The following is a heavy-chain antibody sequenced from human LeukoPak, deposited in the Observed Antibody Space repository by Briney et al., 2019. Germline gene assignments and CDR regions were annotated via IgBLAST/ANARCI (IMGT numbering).Heavy chain of an antibody. Sequence: ASVKVSCKTSGYTFTGYYMHWVRQAPGQGLEWMGWINPNSGDTNYAQKFQGRVTMTRDTSISTAYMELQSLRSEDTAVYYCARDHDYEGLKGNYWGRGTMVTVSS. CDR3: ARDHDYEGLKGNY. D-gene: IGHD3-16*01. V-gene: IGHV1-2*02. CDR1: GYTFTGYY. J-gene: IGHJ4*02. CDR2: INPNSGDT.